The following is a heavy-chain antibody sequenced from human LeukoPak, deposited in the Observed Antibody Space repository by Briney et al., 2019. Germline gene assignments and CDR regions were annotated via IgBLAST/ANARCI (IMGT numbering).Heavy chain of an antibody. CDR3: ARGYGARTDCSSTSCHLDY. V-gene: IGHV4-34*01. CDR2: INHSGST. J-gene: IGHJ4*02. CDR1: GGSFSGYY. D-gene: IGHD2-2*01. Sequence: SETLSLTCAVYGGSFSGYYWSWIRQPPGKGLEWIGEINHSGSTNYNPSLKSRVTISVDTSKNQFSLKLSSVTAADTAVYYCARGYGARTDCSSTSCHLDYWGQGTLVTVSS.